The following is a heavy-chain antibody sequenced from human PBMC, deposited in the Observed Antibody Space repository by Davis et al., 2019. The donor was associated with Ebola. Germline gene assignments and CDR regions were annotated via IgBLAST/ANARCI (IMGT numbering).Heavy chain of an antibody. CDR1: GYTLTSYY. J-gene: IGHJ6*04. CDR2: INPSGGST. Sequence: ASVKVSCKASGYTLTSYYMHWVRQAPGQGLEWMGIINPSGGSTSYAQKFQGRVTMTRDTSTSTVYMELSSLRSEDTAVYYCAREEIVVVVAATRYYYGMDVWGKGTTVTVSS. CDR3: AREEIVVVVAATRYYYGMDV. D-gene: IGHD2-15*01. V-gene: IGHV1-46*01.